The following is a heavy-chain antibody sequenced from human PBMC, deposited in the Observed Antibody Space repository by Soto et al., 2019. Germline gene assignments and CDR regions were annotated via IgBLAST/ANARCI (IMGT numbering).Heavy chain of an antibody. CDR1: GYTFSNYA. J-gene: IGHJ6*02. CDR2: ITDHNGNT. Sequence: QVQLVQSGGEVKKPGASVKVSCKASGYTFSNYAISWVRQAPGQGLDWMGWITDHNGNTKYAQKFQARVTMTKDTTPSIASMELRSLTSDYTAVYYCARDAPYDDFWSGVMEVYYYGMDVWGQGTTVTVSS. CDR3: ARDAPYDDFWSGVMEVYYYGMDV. D-gene: IGHD3-3*01. V-gene: IGHV1-18*01.